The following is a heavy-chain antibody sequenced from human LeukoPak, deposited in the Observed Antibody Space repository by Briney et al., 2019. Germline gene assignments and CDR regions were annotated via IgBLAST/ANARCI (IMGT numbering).Heavy chain of an antibody. Sequence: VEALKISCKCSGYSFTSYWISWVRQMPGKGLEWMGRNNPSDSYTNYSPSFQGHVTISAAKSISTAYLQWTSLKASDTAMYYCARHMVRSAYYYDSSGYYYFWGQGTLVTVSS. J-gene: IGHJ4*02. CDR2: NNPSDSYT. CDR1: GYSFTSYW. D-gene: IGHD3-22*01. CDR3: ARHMVRSAYYYDSSGYYYF. V-gene: IGHV5-10-1*01.